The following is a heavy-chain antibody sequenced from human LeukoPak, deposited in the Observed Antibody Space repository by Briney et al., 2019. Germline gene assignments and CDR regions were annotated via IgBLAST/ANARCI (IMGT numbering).Heavy chain of an antibody. D-gene: IGHD1-1*01. CDR2: IYYSGST. Sequence: PSQTLSLTCTVSGGSISSGDYYWSWIRQPPGKGLEWIGYIYYSGSTYYNPSLKSRVTISLDTSKNQFSLNLSSVTAADTAVYYYARGTGGASTNFDYWGQGTLVTVSS. J-gene: IGHJ4*02. CDR1: GGSISSGDYY. V-gene: IGHV4-30-4*01. CDR3: ARGTGGASTNFDY.